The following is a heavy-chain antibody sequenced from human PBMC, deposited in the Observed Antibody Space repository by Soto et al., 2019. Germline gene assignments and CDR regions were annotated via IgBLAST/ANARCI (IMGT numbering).Heavy chain of an antibody. CDR2: IYYSGST. CDR3: ARAPSPHYDILTGYYKDYYYYYMDV. J-gene: IGHJ6*03. Sequence: SETLSLTCTVSGGSISSGGYYWSWIRQHPGKGLEWIGYIYYSGSTYYNPSLKSRVTISVDTSKNQFSLKLSSVTAADTAVYYCARAPSPHYDILTGYYKDYYYYYMDVWGKGTTVTVSS. D-gene: IGHD3-9*01. CDR1: GGSISSGGYY. V-gene: IGHV4-31*03.